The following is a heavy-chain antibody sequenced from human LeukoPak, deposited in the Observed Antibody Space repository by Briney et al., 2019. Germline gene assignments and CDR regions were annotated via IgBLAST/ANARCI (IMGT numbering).Heavy chain of an antibody. CDR3: ARHGPCTGGSCLDF. CDR2: IYYSGST. J-gene: IGHJ4*02. D-gene: IGHD2-15*01. Sequence: PSETLSLTCTVSGGSIGSFYWSWIRQPPGEGLEWIGYIYYSGSTNYNPSLKSRVTISVDTSKNQFSLKLSSVTAADTAVYYCARHGPCTGGSCLDFWGQGTLVTVSS. CDR1: GGSIGSFY. V-gene: IGHV4-59*08.